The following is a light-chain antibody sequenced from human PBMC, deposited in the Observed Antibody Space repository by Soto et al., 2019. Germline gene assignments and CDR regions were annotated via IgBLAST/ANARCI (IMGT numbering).Light chain of an antibody. CDR2: GNS. V-gene: IGLV1-40*01. CDR3: QSYDSSLSGYVV. Sequence: QPVLTQPPSVSGAPGQRVTISCTGSSSNIGAGYDVHWYQQLPGTAPKLLIYGNSNRPSGVPDRFSGSKSGTSASLAITGLQAEAEAEYYCQSYDSSLSGYVVFGGGTKLTVL. J-gene: IGLJ2*01. CDR1: SSNIGAGYD.